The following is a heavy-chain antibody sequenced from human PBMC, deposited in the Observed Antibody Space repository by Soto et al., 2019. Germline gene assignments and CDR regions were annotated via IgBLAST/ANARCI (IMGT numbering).Heavy chain of an antibody. CDR3: ARVGLGQYYYYYGMDV. CDR2: INAGNGNT. Sequence: ASVKVSCKASGYTFTSYAMHWVRQAPGQRLEWMGWINAGNGNTKYSQKFQGRVTITADESTSTAYMELSSLRSEDTAVYYCARVGLGQYYYYYGMDVWGQGTTVTVSS. V-gene: IGHV1-3*01. CDR1: GYTFTSYA. D-gene: IGHD6-19*01. J-gene: IGHJ6*02.